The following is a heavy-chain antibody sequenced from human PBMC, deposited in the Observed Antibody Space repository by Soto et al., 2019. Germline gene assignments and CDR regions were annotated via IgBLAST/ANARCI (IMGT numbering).Heavy chain of an antibody. CDR2: TYYRSRWYN. J-gene: IGHJ6*03. Sequence: SQTLSLTCAISGDSVSSNSAAWNWISLSPSRGLEWLARTYYRSRWYNDYAVSVRSRITVNPDTSKNQFSLQLTSVTPEDTAVYYCAGTTSHQWYYMDVWGKGTTVTVSS. V-gene: IGHV6-1*01. D-gene: IGHD1-7*01. CDR3: AGTTSHQWYYMDV. CDR1: GDSVSSNSAA.